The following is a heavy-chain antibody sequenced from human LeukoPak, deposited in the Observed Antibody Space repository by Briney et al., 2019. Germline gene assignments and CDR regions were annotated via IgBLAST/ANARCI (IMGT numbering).Heavy chain of an antibody. CDR1: GGSISSYY. CDR2: IYYSGST. J-gene: IGHJ2*01. CDR3: ARWLVTTWYFDL. Sequence: SETLSLTCTVSGGSISSYYWSWIRQPPGKGLEWIGYIYYSGSTNYNPSLKSRVTISVDTSKNQFSLKLSSVTAADTAVYYCARWLVTTWYFDLWGRGTLVTVSS. V-gene: IGHV4-59*01. D-gene: IGHD2-21*02.